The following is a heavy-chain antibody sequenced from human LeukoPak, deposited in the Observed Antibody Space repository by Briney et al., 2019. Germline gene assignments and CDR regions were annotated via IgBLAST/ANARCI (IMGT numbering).Heavy chain of an antibody. J-gene: IGHJ4*02. CDR3: ARGPRGYCTGGSCYHY. D-gene: IGHD2-15*01. CDR2: VYYNGNT. CDR1: GDSFSRNNYY. V-gene: IGHV4-39*07. Sequence: SETLSLTCTISGDSFSRNNYYWGLIRQPPGKGLEWIGTVYYNGNTQYNPSLKSRVTLSGDASKNQFSLRLSSVTAADTAVYYCARGPRGYCTGGSCYHYWGQGTLVTVSS.